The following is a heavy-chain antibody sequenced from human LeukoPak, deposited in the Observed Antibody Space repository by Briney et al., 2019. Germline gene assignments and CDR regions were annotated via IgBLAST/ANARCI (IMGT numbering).Heavy chain of an antibody. CDR3: ARSRADLNIVVVVAAATPYYFDY. CDR2: IKHSGST. CDR1: GGSFSGYY. D-gene: IGHD2-15*01. Sequence: SETLSLTCAVYGGSFSGYYWSWIRQPPGKGMEWIGEIKHSGSTTYNPSLKSRVTISVDASKNQFSLKLSSVTAADTAVYYCARSRADLNIVVVVAAATPYYFDYWGQGTLVTVSS. V-gene: IGHV4-34*01. J-gene: IGHJ4*02.